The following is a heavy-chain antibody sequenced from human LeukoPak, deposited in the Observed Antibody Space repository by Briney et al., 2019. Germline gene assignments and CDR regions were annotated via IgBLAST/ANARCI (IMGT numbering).Heavy chain of an antibody. CDR1: GFTFSSYG. Sequence: GGSLRLSCAASGFTFSSYGRHWVRQAPGKGLEWVAVIWYDGSNKYYADSVKGRFTISRDNSKNTLYLQMNSLRAEDTAVYYCARDTHYDFWSGYRGPYDAFDIWGQGTMVTVSS. D-gene: IGHD3-3*01. CDR3: ARDTHYDFWSGYRGPYDAFDI. J-gene: IGHJ3*02. CDR2: IWYDGSNK. V-gene: IGHV3-33*01.